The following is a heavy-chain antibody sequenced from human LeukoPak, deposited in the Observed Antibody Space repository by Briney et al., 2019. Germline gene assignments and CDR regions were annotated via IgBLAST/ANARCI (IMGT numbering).Heavy chain of an antibody. CDR3: AREPPIAGAGAFDY. Sequence: ASVKVSCKASGYTFTSYGISWVRQAPGQGLEWMGWIRAYNGNTNYAQKLQGRVTMTTDTSTSTAYMELRSLRSDDTAVYYCAREPPIAGAGAFDYWGQGTLVTLSS. CDR1: GYTFTSYG. V-gene: IGHV1-18*01. D-gene: IGHD6-13*01. CDR2: IRAYNGNT. J-gene: IGHJ4*02.